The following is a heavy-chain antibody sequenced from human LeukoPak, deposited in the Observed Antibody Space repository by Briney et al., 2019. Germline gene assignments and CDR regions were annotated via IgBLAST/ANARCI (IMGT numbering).Heavy chain of an antibody. V-gene: IGHV4-59*01. Sequence: SETLSLTCTVSGGSISSYYWSWIRQPLGKGLEWIGYIYYRGSTNYNPSLKSRVTISVDTSKNQFSLKLSSVTAADTAVYYCARSEGSGWYRPVDYWGQGILVTVSS. CDR2: IYYRGST. CDR3: ARSEGSGWYRPVDY. CDR1: GGSISSYY. J-gene: IGHJ4*02. D-gene: IGHD6-19*01.